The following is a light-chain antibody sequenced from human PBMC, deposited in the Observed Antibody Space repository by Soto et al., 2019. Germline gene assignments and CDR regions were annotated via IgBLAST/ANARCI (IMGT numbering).Light chain of an antibody. CDR2: GAS. J-gene: IGKJ1*01. V-gene: IGKV3-20*01. CDR3: QQHNNWPST. CDR1: QSVSSSY. Sequence: EIVLTQSPGTLSLSPGERATLSCRASQSVSSSYLAWYQQKPGQAPRLLIYGASSRATGIPDRFSGSGSGTEFTLTISSLQSEDFAVYYCQQHNNWPSTFGQGTRWIS.